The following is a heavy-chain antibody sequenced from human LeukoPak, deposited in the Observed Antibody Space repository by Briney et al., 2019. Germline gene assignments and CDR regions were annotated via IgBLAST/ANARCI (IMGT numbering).Heavy chain of an antibody. CDR2: IIPIFGTA. J-gene: IGHJ5*02. Sequence: SVKVSCKASGGTFSSYAISWVRQAPGQGLEWMEGIIPIFGTANYAQKFQGRVTITADESTSTAYMELSSLRSEDTAVYYCARSIIGSSPPNWFDPWGQGTLVTVSS. D-gene: IGHD6-13*01. V-gene: IGHV1-69*13. CDR1: GGTFSSYA. CDR3: ARSIIGSSPPNWFDP.